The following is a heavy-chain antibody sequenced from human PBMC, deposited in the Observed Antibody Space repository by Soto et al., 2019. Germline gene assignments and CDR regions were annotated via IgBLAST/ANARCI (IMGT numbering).Heavy chain of an antibody. J-gene: IGHJ5*02. CDR2: ISAYNGNT. CDR3: ARDRRFEYYYDSSGYGRWFDP. V-gene: IGHV1-18*01. Sequence: ASVKVSCKASGYIFTSYGISWVRQAPGQGLEWMGWISAYNGNTNYAQKLQGRVTMTTDTSTSTAYMELRSLRSDDTAVYYCARDRRFEYYYDSSGYGRWFDPWGQGTLVTVSS. D-gene: IGHD3-22*01. CDR1: GYIFTSYG.